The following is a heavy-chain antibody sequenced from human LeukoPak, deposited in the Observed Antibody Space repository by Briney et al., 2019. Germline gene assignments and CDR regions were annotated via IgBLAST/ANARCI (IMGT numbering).Heavy chain of an antibody. CDR1: GFTFSSYS. Sequence: KSGGSLRLSCAASGFTFSSYSMNWVRQAPGKGLEWVSSISSSSSYIYYADSVKGRFTISRDNAKNSLYLQMNSLRAEDTAVYYCARSYYDFWSGSAGAFDIWGQGTMVTVSS. V-gene: IGHV3-21*01. D-gene: IGHD3-3*01. CDR3: ARSYYDFWSGSAGAFDI. J-gene: IGHJ3*02. CDR2: ISSSSSYI.